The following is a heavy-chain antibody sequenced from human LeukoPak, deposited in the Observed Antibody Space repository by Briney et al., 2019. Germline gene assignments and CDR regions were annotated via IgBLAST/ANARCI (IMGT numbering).Heavy chain of an antibody. CDR3: ARRWPHSSGYYLFDY. CDR1: GGTFSSHG. V-gene: IGHV1-69*05. J-gene: IGHJ4*02. CDR2: IIPIFGAT. D-gene: IGHD3-22*01. Sequence: SVKVSCKASGGTFSSHGLSWVRQAPGQGLEWMGGIIPIFGATNYAQNFQGRVTITMDESTSTAYMELSSLRADDTAVYYCARRWPHSSGYYLFDYWGQGTLVTVSS.